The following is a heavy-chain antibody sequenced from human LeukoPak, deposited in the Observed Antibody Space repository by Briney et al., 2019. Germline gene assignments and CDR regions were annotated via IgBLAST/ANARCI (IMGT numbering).Heavy chain of an antibody. J-gene: IGHJ6*03. CDR3: AKDQGYASYMDV. D-gene: IGHD5-18*01. V-gene: IGHV3-30*02. CDR2: IRYDGSNK. Sequence: PGGSLRLSCAASGFTFSSYGMHWVRQAPGKGLEWVAFIRYDGSNKYYADSVKGRFTISRDNSKNTLYLQMNSLRAEDTAVYYCAKDQGYASYMDVWGKGTTVTVSS. CDR1: GFTFSSYG.